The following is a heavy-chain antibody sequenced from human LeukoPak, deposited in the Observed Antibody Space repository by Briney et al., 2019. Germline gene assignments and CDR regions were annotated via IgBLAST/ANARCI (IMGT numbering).Heavy chain of an antibody. CDR1: GGTFSSYA. CDR2: IIPIFGTA. V-gene: IGHV1-69*01. CDR3: ASLPGYYDSSGYYGAKYYFDY. Sequence: SVTVSFTASGGTFSSYAISWVRQAPGQGLEWMGGIIPIFGTANYAQKFQGRVTITADESTSTAYMELSSLRSEDTAVYYCASLPGYYDSSGYYGAKYYFDYWGQGTLVTVSS. J-gene: IGHJ4*02. D-gene: IGHD3-22*01.